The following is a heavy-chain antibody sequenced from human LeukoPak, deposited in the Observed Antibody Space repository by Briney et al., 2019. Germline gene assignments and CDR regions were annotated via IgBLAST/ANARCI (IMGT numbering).Heavy chain of an antibody. CDR3: ARESGYSSGSDY. D-gene: IGHD6-19*01. CDR1: GFTFSSYA. V-gene: IGHV3-30*04. Sequence: GGSLRLACAASGFTFSSYAMHWVRQAPGKGLEWVAVISYDGSNKYYADSVKGRFTISRDNSKNTLYLQMNSLRAEDTAVYYCARESGYSSGSDYWGQGTLVTVSS. J-gene: IGHJ4*02. CDR2: ISYDGSNK.